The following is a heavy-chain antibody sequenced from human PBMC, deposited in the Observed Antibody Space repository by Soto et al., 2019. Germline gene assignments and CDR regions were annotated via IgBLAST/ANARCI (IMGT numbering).Heavy chain of an antibody. CDR1: GFTFSGYE. D-gene: IGHD6-13*01. Sequence: EVQLVESGGGLVQPGGSLRLSCAASGFTFSGYEMNWVRQAPGKGLEWVSYISSMTSTTYYADSVKGRFTTSRDNAKNSLYLQMNSLRAEDTADYYCARRGSSSNYWYFDLWVRGTLVTVSS. CDR3: ARRGSSSNYWYFDL. J-gene: IGHJ2*01. CDR2: ISSMTSTT. V-gene: IGHV3-48*03.